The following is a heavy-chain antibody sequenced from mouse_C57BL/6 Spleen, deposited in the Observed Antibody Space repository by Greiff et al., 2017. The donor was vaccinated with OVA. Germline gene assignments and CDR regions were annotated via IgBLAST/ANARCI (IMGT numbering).Heavy chain of an antibody. J-gene: IGHJ2*01. CDR1: GYAFSSYW. D-gene: IGHD1-1*01. V-gene: IGHV1-80*01. CDR3: ASFITTVGYFDY. Sequence: QVQLQQSGAELVKPGASVKISCKASGYAFSSYWMNWVKQRPGKGLEWIGQIYPGDGDTNYNGKFKGKATLTADKSSSTAYMQLSSLTSEDSAVYFCASFITTVGYFDYWGQGTTLTVSS. CDR2: IYPGDGDT.